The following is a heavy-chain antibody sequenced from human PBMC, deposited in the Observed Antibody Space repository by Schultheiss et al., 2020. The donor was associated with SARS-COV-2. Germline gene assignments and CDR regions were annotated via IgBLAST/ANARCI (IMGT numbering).Heavy chain of an antibody. CDR1: GFTFSSYW. V-gene: IGHV3-74*01. CDR3: ARGRYTYGFFGAASNYYGLDV. Sequence: GESLKISCAASGFTFSSYWMHWVRQAPGKGLVWVSRINSDGSSTSYADSVKGRFTISRDNAKNSLSLQMNSLRADDTAVYYCARGRYTYGFFGAASNYYGLDVWGQGTTVTVSS. D-gene: IGHD5-18*01. CDR2: INSDGSST. J-gene: IGHJ6*02.